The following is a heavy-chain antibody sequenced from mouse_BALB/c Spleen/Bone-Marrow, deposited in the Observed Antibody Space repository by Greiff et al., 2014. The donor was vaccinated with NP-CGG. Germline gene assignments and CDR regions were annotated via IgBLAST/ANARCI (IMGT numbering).Heavy chain of an antibody. CDR2: IYPGNGYS. CDR3: RCGGYAMDY. J-gene: IGHJ4*01. D-gene: IGHD1-1*02. V-gene: IGHV1-84*02. CDR1: DYTFTAYY. Sequence: QVQLQQSGPELVQPGASVKISCKASDYTFTAYYINWVKQKPGQGLEWIGWIYPGNGYSKYNEKFKGKATLTVDTSSSTASMQLSSLTSEDTAVYFGRCGGYAMDYWGQGTSVTVSS.